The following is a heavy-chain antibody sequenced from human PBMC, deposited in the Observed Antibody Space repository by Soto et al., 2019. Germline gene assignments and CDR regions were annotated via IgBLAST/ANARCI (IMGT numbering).Heavy chain of an antibody. CDR3: ARDPSYYGMDV. J-gene: IGHJ6*02. CDR2: INAGNGNT. Sequence: QVQLVQSGAEEKKPGASVKVSCKASGYTFTSYAMHWVRQAPGQRLEWMGWINAGNGNTKYSQKFQGRGTINRDTSASTAYMELSSLRSEDTAVYYCARDPSYYGMDVWGQGTTVTVSS. V-gene: IGHV1-3*05. CDR1: GYTFTSYA.